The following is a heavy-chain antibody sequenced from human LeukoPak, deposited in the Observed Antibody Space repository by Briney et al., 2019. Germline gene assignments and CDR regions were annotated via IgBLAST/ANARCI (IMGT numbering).Heavy chain of an antibody. J-gene: IGHJ6*02. D-gene: IGHD4-11*01. CDR3: ATTVETYYYYGMDV. CDR2: INHSGST. Sequence: PSETLSLTCAVYGGSISGYYWSWIRQPPGKGLEWIGEINHSGSTNYNPSLKSRVTISVDTSKNQFSLKLSSVTAADTAVYYCATTVETYYYYGMDVWGQGTTVTVSS. CDR1: GGSISGYY. V-gene: IGHV4-34*01.